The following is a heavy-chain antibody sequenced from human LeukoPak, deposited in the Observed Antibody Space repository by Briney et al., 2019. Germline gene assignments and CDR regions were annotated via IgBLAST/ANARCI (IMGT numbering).Heavy chain of an antibody. V-gene: IGHV3-23*01. CDR2: ISGSGGGT. D-gene: IGHD6-25*01. CDR3: AKESSGILDY. Sequence: GGSLRLSCAASGFTFSSYAVSWVRQAPGVGLEWFSAISGSGGGTYYADSVKGRFTISRDNSKNTLYLQMNSLRAEDTAVYYCAKESSGILDYWGQGTLVTVSS. CDR1: GFTFSSYA. J-gene: IGHJ4*02.